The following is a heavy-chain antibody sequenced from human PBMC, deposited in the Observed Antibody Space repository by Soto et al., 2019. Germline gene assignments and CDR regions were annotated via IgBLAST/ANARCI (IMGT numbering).Heavy chain of an antibody. CDR3: ARGIAAAFDY. CDR2: IYYSGST. D-gene: IGHD6-13*01. J-gene: IGHJ4*02. V-gene: IGHV4-59*08. Sequence: SETLSLTCTVSGGSISSYYWSWIRQPPGKGLEWIGYIYYSGSTNYNPSLKSRVTTSVDTSKNQFSMKLSSVTAADTAVYYCARGIAAAFDYWGQGTLVTVSS. CDR1: GGSISSYY.